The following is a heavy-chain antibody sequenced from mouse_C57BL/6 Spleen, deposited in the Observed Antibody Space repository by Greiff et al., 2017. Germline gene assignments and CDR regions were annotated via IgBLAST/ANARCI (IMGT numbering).Heavy chain of an antibody. D-gene: IGHD2-12*01. CDR1: GYTFTDYN. CDR2: INPNNGGT. CDR3: ARSYDDEGYYFDY. Sequence: VQLQQSGPELVKPGASVKIPCKASGYTFTDYNMDWVKQSHGKSLEWIGDINPNNGGTIYNQKFKGKATLTVDKSSSTAYMELRSLTSEDTAVYYCARSYDDEGYYFDYWGQGTTLTVSS. J-gene: IGHJ2*01. V-gene: IGHV1-18*01.